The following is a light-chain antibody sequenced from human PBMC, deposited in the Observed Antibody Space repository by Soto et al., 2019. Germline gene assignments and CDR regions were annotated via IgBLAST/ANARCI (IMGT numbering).Light chain of an antibody. V-gene: IGKV3D-20*02. CDR2: GAS. CDR1: QSVSSNY. J-gene: IGKJ5*01. CDR3: QQRSNWPIT. Sequence: EIVLTQSPGTLSLSPGERATLSCRASQSVSSNYLAWYQQKPGQAPRLLIYGASSRATGIPDRFSGSGSGTDFTLTISRLEPEDFAVYYCQQRSNWPITFGQGTRLEIK.